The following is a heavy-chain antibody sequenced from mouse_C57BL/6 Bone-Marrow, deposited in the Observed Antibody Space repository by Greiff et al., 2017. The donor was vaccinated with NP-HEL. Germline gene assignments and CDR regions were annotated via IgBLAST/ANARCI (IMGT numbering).Heavy chain of an antibody. CDR3: ARKSNYERGYFDY. V-gene: IGHV1-54*01. CDR2: INPGSGGT. Sequence: VQLQQSGAELVRPGTSVKVSCKASGYAFTNYLIEWVKQRPGQGLEGIGVINPGSGGTNYNEKFKGKATLTADKSSSTAYMQLSSLTSEDSAVYFGARKSNYERGYFDYWGQGTTLTVSS. D-gene: IGHD2-5*01. J-gene: IGHJ2*01. CDR1: GYAFTNYL.